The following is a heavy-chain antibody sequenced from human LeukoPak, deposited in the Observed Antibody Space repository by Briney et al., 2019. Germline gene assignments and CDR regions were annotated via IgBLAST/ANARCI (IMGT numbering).Heavy chain of an antibody. V-gene: IGHV4-61*01. CDR2: IYYSGST. J-gene: IGHJ4*02. CDR1: GGSVSSGSYY. CDR3: ARHYDISRYYYSFDY. Sequence: PSETLSLTCTVSGGSVSSGSYYWSWIRQPPGKGLEWIGYIYYSGSTNYNPSLKSRVTISVDTSKNQFSLKLTSVTAADTAVYFCARHYDISRYYYSFDYWGQGTLVTVSS. D-gene: IGHD3-22*01.